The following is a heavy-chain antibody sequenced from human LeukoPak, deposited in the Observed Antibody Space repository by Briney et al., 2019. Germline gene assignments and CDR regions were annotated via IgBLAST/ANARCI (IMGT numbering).Heavy chain of an antibody. CDR3: AKAGDDILSGAFDI. Sequence: PGGSLRLSCAASGFTFSSYSMNWVRQAPGKGLEWVSAISGSGGSTYYADSVKGRFTISRDNSKNTLYLQMNSLRAEDTAVYYCAKAGDDILSGAFDIWGQGTMVTVSS. J-gene: IGHJ3*02. CDR1: GFTFSSYS. V-gene: IGHV3-23*01. D-gene: IGHD3-9*01. CDR2: ISGSGGST.